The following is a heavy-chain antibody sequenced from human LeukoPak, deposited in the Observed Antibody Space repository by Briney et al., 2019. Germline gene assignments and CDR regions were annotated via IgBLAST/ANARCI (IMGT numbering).Heavy chain of an antibody. CDR1: GGTFSSYA. CDR2: IYSGGST. D-gene: IGHD3-16*01. CDR3: ARDGAH. V-gene: IGHV3-53*01. J-gene: IGHJ4*02. Sequence: ASVTVSCTASGGTFSSYAISWVRQAPGKGLEWVSVIYSGGSTYYADSVKDRFTISRDNSKNTLYLQMNSLRAEDTAVYYCARDGAHWGQGTLVTVSS.